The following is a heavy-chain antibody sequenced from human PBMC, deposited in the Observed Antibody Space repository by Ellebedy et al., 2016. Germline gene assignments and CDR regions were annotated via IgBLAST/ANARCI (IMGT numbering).Heavy chain of an antibody. J-gene: IGHJ6*03. CDR3: ACTIFPHDSYYYMDV. CDR2: ISPISGTT. D-gene: IGHD3-3*01. V-gene: IGHV1-46*01. CDR1: GYTFTRYF. Sequence: ASVKVSCXASGYTFTRYFIHWVRQAPGQGLEWMGIISPISGTTSYAQKFQGRVTMTRDTSTSTVYMELSSLRSEDTAIYYCACTIFPHDSYYYMDVWGEGTTLTVSS.